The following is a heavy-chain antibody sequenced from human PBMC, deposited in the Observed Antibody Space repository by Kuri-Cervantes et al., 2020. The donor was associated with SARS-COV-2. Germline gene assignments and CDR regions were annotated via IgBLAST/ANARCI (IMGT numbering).Heavy chain of an antibody. D-gene: IGHD3-10*01. CDR2: IYHSGST. CDR1: GGSISSSNW. Sequence: SCAVSGGSISSSNWWSWVRQPPGKGLEWIGEIYHSGSTNYNPSLKSRVTISVDKSENQFSLKLSSVTAADTAVYYCARDGDLLWFGDWGQGTLVTVSS. CDR3: ARDGDLLWFGD. J-gene: IGHJ4*02. V-gene: IGHV4-4*02.